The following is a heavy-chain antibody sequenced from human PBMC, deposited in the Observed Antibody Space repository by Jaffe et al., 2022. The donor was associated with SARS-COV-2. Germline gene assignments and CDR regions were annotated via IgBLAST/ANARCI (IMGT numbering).Heavy chain of an antibody. CDR2: ISGSGGST. CDR3: AKGVVIAAAGVAVPFDY. CDR1: GFTFSSYA. Sequence: EVQLLESGGGLVQPGGSLRLSCAASGFTFSSYAMSWVRQAPGKGLEWVSAISGSGGSTYYADSVKGRFTISRDNSKNTLYLQMNSLRAEDTAVYYCAKGVVIAAAGVAVPFDYWGQGTLVTVSS. V-gene: IGHV3-23*01. J-gene: IGHJ4*02. D-gene: IGHD6-13*01.